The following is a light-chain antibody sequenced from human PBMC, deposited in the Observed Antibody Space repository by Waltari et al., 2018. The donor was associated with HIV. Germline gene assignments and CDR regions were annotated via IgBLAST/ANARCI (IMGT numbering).Light chain of an antibody. J-gene: IGLJ2*01. CDR2: DVD. V-gene: IGLV2-11*01. Sequence: QSALTQPRSVSGSPGQSVTISCAGSTNHVGPYNYVSWYHQKSGEAPRLILYDVDQRPSGVPVRFSGARSGDTASLTISGLQAEDEGDFYCCSYGGSWSFVFGGGTRVTVL. CDR1: TNHVGPYNY. CDR3: CSYGGSWSFV.